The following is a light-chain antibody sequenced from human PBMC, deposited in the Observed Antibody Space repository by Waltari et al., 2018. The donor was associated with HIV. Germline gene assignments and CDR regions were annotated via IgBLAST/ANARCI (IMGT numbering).Light chain of an antibody. V-gene: IGKV6-21*01. CDR3: HQSSSFEFT. CDR1: QSIGSS. CDR2: YAS. J-gene: IGKJ3*01. Sequence: EIVLTQSPDFQSVTPKEKVTITCRASQSIGSSLHWYQQKPDQSPKLLIKYASQSFAGVHSRLSGIGAGTDFTLTIKSLEAEDAATYYCHQSSSFEFTFGPGTKVDIK.